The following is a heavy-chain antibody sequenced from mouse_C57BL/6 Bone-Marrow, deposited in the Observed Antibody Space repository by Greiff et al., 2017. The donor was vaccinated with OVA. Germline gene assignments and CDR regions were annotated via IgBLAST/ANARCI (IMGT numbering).Heavy chain of an antibody. CDR3: ARECDSSGFAY. J-gene: IGHJ3*01. V-gene: IGHV1-72*01. Sequence: QVQLQQPGAELVKPGASVKLSCKASGYTFTSYWMHWVKQRPGRGLEWIGRIDPNSGGTKYNEKFKSKATLTVDKPSSTAYMQLSSLTSEDSAVYYCARECDSSGFAYWGQGTLVTVSA. CDR2: IDPNSGGT. D-gene: IGHD1-1*01. CDR1: GYTFTSYW.